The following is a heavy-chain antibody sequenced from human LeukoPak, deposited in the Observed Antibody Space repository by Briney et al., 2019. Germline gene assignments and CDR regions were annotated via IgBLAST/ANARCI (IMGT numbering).Heavy chain of an antibody. CDR2: ISVYNGNT. J-gene: IGHJ5*02. V-gene: IGHV1-18*01. D-gene: IGHD3-16*02. Sequence: ASVKVSCKASGYTFTSYGITWVRQAPGQGLEWMGWISVYNGNTNYAQKFQGRVTMTTDTSTSTAYMELRSLRSDDTAVYYCARALGELSLVTNWFDPWGQGTLVTVSS. CDR1: GYTFTSYG. CDR3: ARALGELSLVTNWFDP.